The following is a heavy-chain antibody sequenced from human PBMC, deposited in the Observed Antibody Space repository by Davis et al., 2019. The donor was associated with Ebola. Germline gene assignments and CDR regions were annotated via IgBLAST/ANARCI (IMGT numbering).Heavy chain of an antibody. D-gene: IGHD1-26*01. CDR2: ISAYNGHT. CDR1: GYTFSSYG. CDR3: ARDKGTVGGTNYFYTMDV. V-gene: IGHV1-18*01. Sequence: ASVKVSCKASGYTFSSYGINWVRQAPGQGLEWMGWISAYNGHTKFPQKFQGRVTMTTDTSTSTAHMELRSLTSDDTAVYYCARDKGTVGGTNYFYTMDVWGQGTTVTVSS. J-gene: IGHJ6*02.